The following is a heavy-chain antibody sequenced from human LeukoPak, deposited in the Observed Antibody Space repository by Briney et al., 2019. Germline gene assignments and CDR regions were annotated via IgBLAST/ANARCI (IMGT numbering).Heavy chain of an antibody. D-gene: IGHD2-2*03. V-gene: IGHV3-30-3*01. CDR3: ARDLSGYGYRGFDY. CDR2: ISYDGSNK. CDR1: GFTFSSYA. J-gene: IGHJ4*02. Sequence: GGSLRLSCAASGFTFSSYAMHWVRQAPGEGLEWVAVISYDGSNKYYADSVEGRFTISRDNSKNTLYLQMNSLRAEDTAVYYCARDLSGYGYRGFDYWGQGTLVTVSS.